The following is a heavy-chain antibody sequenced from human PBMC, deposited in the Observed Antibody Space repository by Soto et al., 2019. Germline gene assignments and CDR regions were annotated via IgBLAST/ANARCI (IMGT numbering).Heavy chain of an antibody. CDR1: GGTFSSYA. J-gene: IGHJ6*02. CDR2: IIPIFGTA. D-gene: IGHD3-3*01. V-gene: IGHV1-69*13. CDR3: ARESRVLRFLEWLPGDGMGV. Sequence: SVKVSCKASGGTFSSYAISWVRQAPGQGLEWMGGIIPIFGTANYAQKFQGRVTITADESTSTAYMELSSLRSEDTAVYYCARESRVLRFLEWLPGDGMGVWGQGTTVTVSS.